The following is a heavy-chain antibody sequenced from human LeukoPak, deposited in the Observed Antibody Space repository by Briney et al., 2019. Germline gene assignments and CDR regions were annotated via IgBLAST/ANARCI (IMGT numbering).Heavy chain of an antibody. CDR3: ARDASPLEQQPNWFDP. D-gene: IGHD6-13*01. V-gene: IGHV1-69*13. CDR2: IIHIFGTA. CDR1: GGTFSSYA. J-gene: IGHJ5*02. Sequence: SVKVSCKASGGTFSSYAISWVRQAPGQGLEWMGGIIHIFGTATYAQKFQGRVTITADESTSTAYMVLNSLTSEDTAVYYCARDASPLEQQPNWFDPWGQGTLVTVSS.